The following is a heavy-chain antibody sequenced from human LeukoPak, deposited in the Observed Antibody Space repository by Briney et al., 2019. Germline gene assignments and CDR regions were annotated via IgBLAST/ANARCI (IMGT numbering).Heavy chain of an antibody. CDR2: INHSGST. CDR3: ARDKNGGSYVDY. J-gene: IGHJ4*02. V-gene: IGHV4-34*01. Sequence: SSETLSLTCAVYGGSFSGYYWSWNRQPAGKGLKWIGEINHSGSTNYNPSLKSRVTISLDTSKNQFSLKLNSVTAADTAMYYCARDKNGGSYVDYWGQGTLVTVSS. CDR1: GGSFSGYY. D-gene: IGHD1-26*01.